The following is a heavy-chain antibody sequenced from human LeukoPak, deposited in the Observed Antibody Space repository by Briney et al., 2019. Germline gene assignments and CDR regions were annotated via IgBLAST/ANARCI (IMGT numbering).Heavy chain of an antibody. CDR2: INPNTGGT. D-gene: IGHD3-9*01. CDR3: ARVHATGYFSLDLGY. V-gene: IGHV1-2*02. Sequence: GASGRLSCKASGYTFTGYFTHLVRQAPGQGLDWMGWINPNTGGTKYAQKFQGRVTMTRDTSIGTAYMELSTVTSDDPAVYFCARVHATGYFSLDLGYWGQGTLVTVSS. J-gene: IGHJ4*02. CDR1: GYTFTGYF.